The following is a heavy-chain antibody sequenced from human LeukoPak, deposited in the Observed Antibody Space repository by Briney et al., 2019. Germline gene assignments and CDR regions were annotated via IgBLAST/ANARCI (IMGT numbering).Heavy chain of an antibody. V-gene: IGHV3-21*04. Sequence: PGGSLRLSCAASGFTFSSYSMNWVRQGPGKGLEWVSSISSSSSYIYYADSVKGRFTISRDNAKNSLYLQMNSLRAEDTALYYCARDPHYYDSSGYYFDYWGQGTLVTVSS. J-gene: IGHJ4*02. CDR3: ARDPHYYDSSGYYFDY. CDR2: ISSSSSYI. CDR1: GFTFSSYS. D-gene: IGHD3-22*01.